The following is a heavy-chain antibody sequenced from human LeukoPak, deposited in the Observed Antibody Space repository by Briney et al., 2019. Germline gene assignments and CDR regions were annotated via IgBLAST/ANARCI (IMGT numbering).Heavy chain of an antibody. D-gene: IGHD5-24*01. CDR1: GFTFSSYE. V-gene: IGHV3-48*03. J-gene: IGHJ4*02. CDR2: ISSSGSTI. CDR3: ARDRLRDPYFDY. Sequence: GGSLRLSCAASGFTFSSYEMNWVRQAPGKGLEWVSYISSSGSTIYYADSVKGRFTISRANAKNSLYLQMNSLRAEDTAVYYCARDRLRDPYFDYWGQGTLVTVSS.